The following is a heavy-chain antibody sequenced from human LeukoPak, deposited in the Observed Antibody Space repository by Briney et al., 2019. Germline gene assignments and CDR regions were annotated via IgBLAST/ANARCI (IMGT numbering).Heavy chain of an antibody. CDR2: IWYDGSNK. CDR3: ARDGGSLRYGDYAPHYGMDV. V-gene: IGHV3-33*01. Sequence: PGGSLRLSCAASGFTFSSYGMHWVRQAPGKGLEWVAVIWYDGSNKYYADSVKGRFTISRDNSKNTLYLQMNSLRAEDTAVYYCARDGGSLRYGDYAPHYGMDVWGQGTTVTVSS. J-gene: IGHJ6*02. D-gene: IGHD4-17*01. CDR1: GFTFSSYG.